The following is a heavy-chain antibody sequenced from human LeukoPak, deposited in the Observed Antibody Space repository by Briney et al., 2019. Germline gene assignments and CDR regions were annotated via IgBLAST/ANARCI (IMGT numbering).Heavy chain of an antibody. D-gene: IGHD3-10*01. CDR1: GGSISSGSYY. CDR3: ARHYYSSGSFDY. J-gene: IGHJ4*02. CDR2: IYTSGGT. Sequence: SETLSLTCTVSGGSISSGSYYWSWIRQPAGKGLEWIGRIYTSGGTNYNSSLKSRVTISVDTSKNQFSLKLSSVTAADTAVYYCARHYYSSGSFDYWGQGTLVTVSS. V-gene: IGHV4-61*02.